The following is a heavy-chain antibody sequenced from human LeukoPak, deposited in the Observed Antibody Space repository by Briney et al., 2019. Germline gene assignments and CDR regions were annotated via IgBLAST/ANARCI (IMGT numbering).Heavy chain of an antibody. CDR1: RYTFSSYD. Sequence: GSVKVSCKGYRYTFSSYDINWVRQAPGQGLEWMGWMNPNTGNTGYAPKFQGRVTMTRDTSISTAYMELRGLRSEDTAVYYCARLSQTPDCYGSGGYFYLGYWGQGTRVTVSS. D-gene: IGHD2-21*01. V-gene: IGHV1-8*01. CDR2: MNPNTGNT. CDR3: ARLSQTPDCYGSGGYFYLGY. J-gene: IGHJ4*02.